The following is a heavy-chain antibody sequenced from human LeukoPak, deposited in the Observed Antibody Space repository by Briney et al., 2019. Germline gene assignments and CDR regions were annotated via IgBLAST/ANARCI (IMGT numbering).Heavy chain of an antibody. CDR3: TKDPAYSSSWYGYFDY. D-gene: IGHD6-13*01. V-gene: IGHV3-43*01. CDR2: ITWDGDVT. Sequence: PGGSLRLSCAASGFTFHDHTMHWVRQTPGKGLEWLSLITWDGDVTYYADSVKGRFTISRDNSKNSLYLQMHSLRPEDTALYYCTKDPAYSSSWYGYFDYWGQGTLVTVSS. CDR1: GFTFHDHT. J-gene: IGHJ4*02.